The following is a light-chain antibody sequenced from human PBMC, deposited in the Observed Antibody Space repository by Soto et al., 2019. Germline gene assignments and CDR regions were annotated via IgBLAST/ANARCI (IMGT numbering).Light chain of an antibody. Sequence: EIVMPQPPATLAVSPGERATLSCRASQSVSSNLAWYQQKPGQAPRLLIYGASTRATGIPARFSGSGSGTEFTLTISSLQSEDFAVYYCQQYNNWPLTFGGGTKVDI. CDR2: GAS. J-gene: IGKJ4*01. CDR1: QSVSSN. CDR3: QQYNNWPLT. V-gene: IGKV3-15*01.